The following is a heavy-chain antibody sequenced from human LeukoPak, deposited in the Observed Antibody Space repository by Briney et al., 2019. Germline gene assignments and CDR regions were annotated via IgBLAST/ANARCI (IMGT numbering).Heavy chain of an antibody. D-gene: IGHD3-10*01. V-gene: IGHV4-59*01. CDR1: GGSISSYY. J-gene: IGHJ6*02. CDR3: ARDRGVSALYYYYGMDV. Sequence: SETLSLTCTVSGGSISSYYWSWIRQPPGKGLEWIGYIYYSGSTNYNPSLKSRVTISVDTSKNQFSLKLSSVTAADTAVYCCARDRGVSALYYYYGMDVWGQGATVTVSS. CDR2: IYYSGST.